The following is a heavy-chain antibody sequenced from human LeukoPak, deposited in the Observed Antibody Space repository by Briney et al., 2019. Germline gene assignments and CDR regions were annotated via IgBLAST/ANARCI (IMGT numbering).Heavy chain of an antibody. Sequence: PSQTLSLTCTVSGGSISSGDYYWSWIRQPPGKGLEWIGYIYYSGSTYYNPSLKSRVTISVDTSKNQFSLKLSSVTAADTAVYYCARDFRITMVRGAKPFDPWGQGTLVTVSS. CDR2: IYYSGST. V-gene: IGHV4-30-4*01. CDR1: GGSISSGDYY. CDR3: ARDFRITMVRGAKPFDP. J-gene: IGHJ5*02. D-gene: IGHD3-10*01.